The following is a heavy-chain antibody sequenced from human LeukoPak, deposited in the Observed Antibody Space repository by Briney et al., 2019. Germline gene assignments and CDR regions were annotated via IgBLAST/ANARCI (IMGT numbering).Heavy chain of an antibody. CDR1: GFTFSTYS. CDR3: ARIDTSGWP. J-gene: IGHJ5*02. CDR2: ISSTSSNI. Sequence: GGSLRLSCAASGFTFSTYSTNWVRQAPGKGLEWVSYISSTSSNIYYADSVKGRFTISRDNAKNSLYLQMNSLRAEDTALYYCARIDTSGWPWGQGTLVTVSS. D-gene: IGHD6-19*01. V-gene: IGHV3-21*01.